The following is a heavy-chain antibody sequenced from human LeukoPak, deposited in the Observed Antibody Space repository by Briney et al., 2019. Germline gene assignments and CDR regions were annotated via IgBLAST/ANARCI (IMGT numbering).Heavy chain of an antibody. CDR2: ISAYNGNT. Sequence: ASVTVSCKASGYTFTSYGISWVRQAPGQGLEWMGWISAYNGNTNYAQKLQGRVTMTTDTSTSTAYMELRSLRSDDTAVYYCARDLDVGYCTNGVCSLFDYWGQGTLVTVSS. V-gene: IGHV1-18*01. CDR1: GYTFTSYG. D-gene: IGHD2-8*01. J-gene: IGHJ4*02. CDR3: ARDLDVGYCTNGVCSLFDY.